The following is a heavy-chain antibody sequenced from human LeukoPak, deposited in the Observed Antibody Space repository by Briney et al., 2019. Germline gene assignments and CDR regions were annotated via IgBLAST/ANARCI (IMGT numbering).Heavy chain of an antibody. CDR1: GGSISSSSYY. V-gene: IGHV4-39*01. CDR3: ARQLRFLEWQWYFDY. J-gene: IGHJ4*02. Sequence: SETLSLTCTVSGGSISSSSYYWGWIRQPPGKGLEWIGSIHYSGSTYYNPSLKSRVTISVDTSKNQFSLKLSSVTAADTAVYYCARQLRFLEWQWYFDYWGQGTLVTASS. CDR2: IHYSGST. D-gene: IGHD3-3*01.